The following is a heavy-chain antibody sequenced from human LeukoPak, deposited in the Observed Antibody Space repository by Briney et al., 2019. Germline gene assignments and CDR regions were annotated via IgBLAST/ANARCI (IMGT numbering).Heavy chain of an antibody. J-gene: IGHJ6*03. Sequence: PGGSLRLSCAASGFTFSSYAMSWVRQAPGKGLEWVSAISGSGGSTYYADSVKGRFTISGDNAKNSLYLQMNSLRAEDTVVYYCAGGGKYYDFWSGLKADYYYYYMDVWGKGTTVTVSS. CDR2: ISGSGGST. CDR1: GFTFSSYA. CDR3: AGGGKYYDFWSGLKADYYYYYMDV. V-gene: IGHV3-23*01. D-gene: IGHD3-3*01.